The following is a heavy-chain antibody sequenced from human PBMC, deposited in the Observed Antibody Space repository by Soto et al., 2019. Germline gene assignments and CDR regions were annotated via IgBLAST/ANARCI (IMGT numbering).Heavy chain of an antibody. Sequence: SCKASGYTFTSYYMHWIRQPPGKGLEWIGYIYSSGSTNYNPSLKGRVTMSLDTSKNQVSLNVTSVTAADTAVYYCARSDGRYWGQGTLVTVSS. CDR3: ARSDGRY. CDR1: GYTFTSYY. CDR2: IYSSGST. V-gene: IGHV4-59*01. J-gene: IGHJ4*02.